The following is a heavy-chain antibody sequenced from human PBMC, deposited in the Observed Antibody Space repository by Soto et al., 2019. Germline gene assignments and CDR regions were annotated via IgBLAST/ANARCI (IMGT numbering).Heavy chain of an antibody. J-gene: IGHJ4*02. V-gene: IGHV3-48*01. D-gene: IGHD2-2*01. CDR2: ISSSSSTI. CDR3: ASDIVVVPYCY. CDR1: GFTFSSYS. Sequence: EVQLVESGGGLVQPGGSLRLSCAASGFTFSSYSMNWVRQAPGKGLEWVSYISSSSSTIYYADSVKGRFTISRDNAKNSLYLQMNSLRAEDTAVYYCASDIVVVPYCYWGQGTLVTVSS.